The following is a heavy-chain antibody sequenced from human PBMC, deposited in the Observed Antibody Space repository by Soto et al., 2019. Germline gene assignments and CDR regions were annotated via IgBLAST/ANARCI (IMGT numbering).Heavy chain of an antibody. V-gene: IGHV1-18*01. CDR2: ISAYNGNT. Sequence: VSVQLSWNAAGYTFTSNGSSWVRQAPGKGLEWMGWISAYNGNTNYAQKLQGRVTMTTDTSTSTAYMELRSLRSDDTAVYYCARDLAYCGGDCYPLDYWGQGTLVTVSS. J-gene: IGHJ4*02. CDR3: ARDLAYCGGDCYPLDY. CDR1: GYTFTSNG. D-gene: IGHD2-21*02.